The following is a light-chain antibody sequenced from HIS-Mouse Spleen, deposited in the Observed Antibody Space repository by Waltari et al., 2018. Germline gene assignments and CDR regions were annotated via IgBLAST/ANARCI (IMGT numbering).Light chain of an antibody. V-gene: IGLV2-23*01. CDR2: EGS. J-gene: IGLJ2*01. CDR1: SSDVGSYNL. CDR3: CSYAGSSTLV. Sequence: QYALTQPASVSGSPGQSITISCTGTSSDVGSYNLVSWYQQHPGKAPKLMIDEGSKRPSGVSNRFSGSKSGNTASLTISGLQAEDEADYYCCSYAGSSTLVFGGGTKLTVL.